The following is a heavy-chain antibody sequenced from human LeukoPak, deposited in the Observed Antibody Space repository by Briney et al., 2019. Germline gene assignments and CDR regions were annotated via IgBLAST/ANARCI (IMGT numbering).Heavy chain of an antibody. J-gene: IGHJ4*02. CDR3: ARVTSSGYYEDY. CDR1: GYSISSGYY. D-gene: IGHD3-22*01. V-gene: IGHV4-61*01. Sequence: SETLSLTCTVSGYSISSGYYWSWIRQPPGKGLEWIGYIYYSGSTNCNPSLKSRVTISVDTSKNQFSLKLSSVTAADTAVYYCARVTSSGYYEDYWGQGTLVTVSS. CDR2: IYYSGST.